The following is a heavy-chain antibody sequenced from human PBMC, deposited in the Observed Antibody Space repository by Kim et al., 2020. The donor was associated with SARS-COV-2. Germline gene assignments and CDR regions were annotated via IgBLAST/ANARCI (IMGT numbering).Heavy chain of an antibody. D-gene: IGHD3-10*01. V-gene: IGHV1-69*13. CDR1: GGTFSSYA. CDR2: IIPIFGTA. J-gene: IGHJ6*02. Sequence: ASVKVSCKASGGTFSSYAISWVRQAPGQGLEWMGGIIPIFGTANYAQKFQGRVTITADESTSTAYMELSSLRSEDTAVYYCASVLMVRGVIRGEYYYYYGMDVWGQGTTVTVSS. CDR3: ASVLMVRGVIRGEYYYYYGMDV.